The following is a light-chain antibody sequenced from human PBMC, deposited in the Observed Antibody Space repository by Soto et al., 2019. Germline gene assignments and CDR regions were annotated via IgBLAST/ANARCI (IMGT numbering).Light chain of an antibody. CDR3: KHSYNTPIT. V-gene: IGKV1-39*01. CDR2: LAS. J-gene: IGKJ5*01. CDR1: RIIDTY. Sequence: SEMTQSPSSLSASFGDGFTITFRASRIIDTYVDWYQQKPGKAPDLLIYLASTLQVGVPSRFSGSGSGTDFTLTISGLQPEDFATYYCKHSYNTPITFGPGTRLEIK.